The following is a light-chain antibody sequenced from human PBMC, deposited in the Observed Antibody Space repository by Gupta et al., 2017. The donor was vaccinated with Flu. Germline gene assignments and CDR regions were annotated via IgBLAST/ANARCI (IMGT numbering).Light chain of an antibody. Sequence: HSPLTQPASVSGSPGQSITISCTGTSSDIGNYNYVSWYQQHPGKAPKLLIYNVSERPSGVSNRFSASKSGNTASLTISGLQTEDEADYYCSSYTSFTTLVFGAGTKVTVL. CDR2: NVS. J-gene: IGLJ1*01. CDR3: SSYTSFTTLV. CDR1: SSDIGNYNY. V-gene: IGLV2-14*03.